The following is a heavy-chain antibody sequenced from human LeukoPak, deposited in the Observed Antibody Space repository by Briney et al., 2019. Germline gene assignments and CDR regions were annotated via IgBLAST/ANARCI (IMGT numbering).Heavy chain of an antibody. V-gene: IGHV3-23*01. J-gene: IGHJ4*02. CDR2: ISGSGGST. CDR3: AKTGGYYYDSSGYYYAPLIDY. CDR1: GFTFSSYA. Sequence: EGSLRLSCAASGFTFSSYAMSWVRQAPGKGLEWVSAISGSGGSTYYADSVKGRFTISRDNSKNTLYLQMNSLRAEDTAVYYCAKTGGYYYDSSGYYYAPLIDYWGQGTLVTVSS. D-gene: IGHD3-22*01.